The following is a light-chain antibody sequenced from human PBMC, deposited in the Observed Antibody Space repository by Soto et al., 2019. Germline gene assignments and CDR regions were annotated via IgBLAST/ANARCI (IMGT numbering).Light chain of an antibody. V-gene: IGKV3-20*01. J-gene: IGKJ4*01. CDR2: GAS. Sequence: LSPGERTTLSCRASQSVSSNYLAWYQKKPGQAPRLLIYGASTRATGIPDRFSGSGSGTDFTLTISRLVHEEAAVYYCRTDATLLTCTFGEGSKADIK. CDR1: QSVSSNY. CDR3: RTDATLLTCT.